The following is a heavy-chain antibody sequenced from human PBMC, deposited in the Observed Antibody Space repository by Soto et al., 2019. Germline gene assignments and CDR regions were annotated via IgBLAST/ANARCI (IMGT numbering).Heavy chain of an antibody. CDR1: GYTLTELS. CDR2: FDPEDGET. J-gene: IGHJ6*02. Sequence: GASVKVSCKVSGYTLTELSMHWVRQAPGKGLEWMGGFDPEDGETIYAQKFQGRVTMTEDTSTDTAYMELSSLRSEDTAVYYCATEAQNYYDSSGSPRPYGMDVWGQGTTVTVSS. V-gene: IGHV1-24*01. D-gene: IGHD3-22*01. CDR3: ATEAQNYYDSSGSPRPYGMDV.